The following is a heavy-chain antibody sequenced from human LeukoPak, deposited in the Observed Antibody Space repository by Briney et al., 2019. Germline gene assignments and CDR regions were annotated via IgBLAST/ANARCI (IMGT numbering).Heavy chain of an antibody. CDR2: IDHSGDT. J-gene: IGHJ1*01. CDR1: GGSLSGFY. Sequence: SETLSLTCAVYGGSLSGFYYTWIRQPPGKGLEWIGEIDHSGDTNYNPSLKSRDSVSVDTSKSQVDLQLTCVTAADAAVYYCARGSPFQEWGQGTLVTVSS. V-gene: IGHV4-34*01. CDR3: ARGSPFQE.